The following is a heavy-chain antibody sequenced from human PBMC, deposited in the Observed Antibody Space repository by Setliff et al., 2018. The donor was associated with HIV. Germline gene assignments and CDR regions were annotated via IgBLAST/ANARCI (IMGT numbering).Heavy chain of an antibody. J-gene: IGHJ5*02. CDR1: GYSVSSSYW. Sequence: ETLSLTCAVSGYSVSSSYWWGWIRQPPGKGLEWIGWIGYIYKGGSTYYNSSLQSRVTISVDTSKNQFSLKVNSVTAADTAVYYCARHPPNLDWLDPWGQGTLVTVSS. V-gene: IGHV4-28*01. CDR3: ARHPPNLDWLDP. CDR2: IYKGGST.